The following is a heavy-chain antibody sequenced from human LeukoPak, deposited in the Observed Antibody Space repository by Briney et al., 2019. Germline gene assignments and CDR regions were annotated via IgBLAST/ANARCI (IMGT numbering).Heavy chain of an antibody. V-gene: IGHV3-21*01. CDR3: ARDSPRLEQPHNPCDY. Sequence: KSGGSLRLSCAASGFIFSDYGMNWVRQAPGKGLEWISSITSNSRFIYYADSVKGRFTISRDNAKNSLFLEVSSLRAEDTAVYFCARDSPRLEQPHNPCDYWSQGTLVTVSS. CDR1: GFIFSDYG. D-gene: IGHD1/OR15-1a*01. J-gene: IGHJ4*02. CDR2: ITSNSRFI.